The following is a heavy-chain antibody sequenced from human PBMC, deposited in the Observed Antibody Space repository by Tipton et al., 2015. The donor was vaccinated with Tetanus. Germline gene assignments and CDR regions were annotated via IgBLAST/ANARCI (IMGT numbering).Heavy chain of an antibody. J-gene: IGHJ3*02. Sequence: LRLSCTVSGGSISSGDYYWSWIRQPPGKGLEWIGYIYYSGSTYYNPSLKSRVTISVDTSKNQFSLKLSSVTAADTAVYYCARGVRDPGRFDAFDIWGQGTMVTVSS. D-gene: IGHD3-10*01. CDR2: IYYSGST. V-gene: IGHV4-30-4*01. CDR3: ARGVRDPGRFDAFDI. CDR1: GGSISSGDYY.